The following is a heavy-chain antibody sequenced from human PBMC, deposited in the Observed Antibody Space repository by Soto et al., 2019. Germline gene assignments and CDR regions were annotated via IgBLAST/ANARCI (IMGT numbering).Heavy chain of an antibody. Sequence: EVQLVESGGGLVQPGRSLRLSCAASGFIFVYYAMHWVRQAPGKGLEWVSGISWDSGNIDYADSVKGRFTISRDNAKNSLYLQMNSLRAEDTALYYCAKKVSIFGVVSHDAFDMWGQGTMVTVSS. CDR3: AKKVSIFGVVSHDAFDM. CDR1: GFIFVYYA. D-gene: IGHD3-3*01. V-gene: IGHV3-9*01. CDR2: ISWDSGNI. J-gene: IGHJ3*02.